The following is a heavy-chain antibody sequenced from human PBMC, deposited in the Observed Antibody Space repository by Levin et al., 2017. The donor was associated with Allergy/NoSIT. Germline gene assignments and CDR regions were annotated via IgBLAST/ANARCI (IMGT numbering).Heavy chain of an antibody. CDR3: ARREVATGIYDF. J-gene: IGHJ4*02. CDR1: GFTFSSYW. CDR2: INGDGSST. V-gene: IGHV3-74*01. Sequence: GESLKISCAASGFTFSSYWMHWVRQVPGKGLMWVSRINGDGSSTNYADSVKGRFTISRDNAKNTLYLQMNSLRAEDTAVYFCARREVATGIYDFWGQGTLVTVSS. D-gene: IGHD1-26*01.